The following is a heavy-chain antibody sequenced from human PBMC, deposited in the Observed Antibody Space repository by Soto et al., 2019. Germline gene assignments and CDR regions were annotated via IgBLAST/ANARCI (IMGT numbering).Heavy chain of an antibody. CDR3: ARDLGLIAVAGSGLFDP. CDR1: VSTFTSYG. D-gene: IGHD6-19*01. CDR2: ISAYNCNT. Sequence: QVQLVQSGAELKKPGASVKVSCKASVSTFTSYGISWVRQAPGQGLEWMGWISAYNCNTNYAQKLQGRVTMTTDTSPSTAYMELGSLRSDDTAVDYCARDLGLIAVAGSGLFDPWSQGTLVTVSS. J-gene: IGHJ5*02. V-gene: IGHV1-18*01.